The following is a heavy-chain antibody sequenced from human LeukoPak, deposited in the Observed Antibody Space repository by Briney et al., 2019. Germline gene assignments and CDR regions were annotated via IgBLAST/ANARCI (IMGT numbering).Heavy chain of an antibody. CDR1: VFTVSSKY. CDR2: MYSGGNT. D-gene: IGHD2-15*01. CDR3: ATLFCSGGNCY. Sequence: GGSLRLSCAASVFTVSSKYMSWVRQAPGKGLECVSIMYSGGNTDYADSVKGRITISRDNSKNTLYLQMDTLRAEDTAVYYCATLFCSGGNCYWGQGTLVTVAS. J-gene: IGHJ4*02. V-gene: IGHV3-53*01.